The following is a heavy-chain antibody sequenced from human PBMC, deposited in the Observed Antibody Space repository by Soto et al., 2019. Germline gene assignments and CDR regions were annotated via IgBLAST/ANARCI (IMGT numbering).Heavy chain of an antibody. J-gene: IGHJ5*02. CDR3: VKYTVTEDLGES. CDR1: GFTFSSYA. CDR2: VSRAGTYT. D-gene: IGHD3-16*01. Sequence: EVQLLESGGDVVRPGGSLRLSCAASGFTFSSYAMGWVRQAPGKGLEWVACVSRAGTYTFYADSVRRRFSISRDNSRYTVDLYMNALRGDDTAVYFCVKYTVTEDLGESWGQGTLVSVSS. V-gene: IGHV3-23*01.